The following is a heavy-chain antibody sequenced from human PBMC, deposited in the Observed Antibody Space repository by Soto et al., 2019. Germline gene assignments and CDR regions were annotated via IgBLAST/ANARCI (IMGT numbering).Heavy chain of an antibody. CDR3: ASRSELTGDLGY. CDR2: INPSGGST. CDR1: GYTFTSYY. D-gene: IGHD7-27*01. Sequence: GASVKVSCKAPGYTFTSYYMHWVRQAPGQGLEWMGIINPSGGSTSYAQKFQGRVTMTRDTSTSTVYMELSSLRSEDTAVYYCASRSELTGDLGYWGQGTLVTVSS. J-gene: IGHJ4*02. V-gene: IGHV1-46*01.